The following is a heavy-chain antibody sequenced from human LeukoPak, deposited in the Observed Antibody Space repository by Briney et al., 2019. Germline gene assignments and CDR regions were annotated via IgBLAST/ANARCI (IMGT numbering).Heavy chain of an antibody. D-gene: IGHD6-13*01. CDR2: IYTSGST. J-gene: IGHJ4*02. Sequence: PSETLSLTCTVSGGSISSGSYYWSWIRQPAGKGLEWIGRIYTSGSTNYNPSLKSRLTISVDTSKNQFSLKLSSVTAADTAVYYCARLGVAAAGLDYWGQGTLVTVSS. CDR1: GGSISSGSYY. CDR3: ARLGVAAAGLDY. V-gene: IGHV4-61*02.